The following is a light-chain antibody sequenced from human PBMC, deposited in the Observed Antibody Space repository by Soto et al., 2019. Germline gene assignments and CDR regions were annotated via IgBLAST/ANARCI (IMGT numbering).Light chain of an antibody. CDR1: KGISSY. CDR3: QQYYSYPRT. Sequence: AIRMTQSPSSLSASTGDRVTITCRAGKGISSYLAWYQQKPGKAPKLLIYAASTLQSGVPSRFSGSGSGTDFTLTISCLQSEDFATYYCQQYYSYPRTFGQGTKVEIK. J-gene: IGKJ1*01. CDR2: AAS. V-gene: IGKV1-8*01.